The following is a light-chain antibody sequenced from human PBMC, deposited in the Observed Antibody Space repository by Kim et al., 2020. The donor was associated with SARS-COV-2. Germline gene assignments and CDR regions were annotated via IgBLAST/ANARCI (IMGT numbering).Light chain of an antibody. J-gene: IGKJ4*01. CDR1: QRVRSNY. V-gene: IGKV3-20*01. CDR3: QQYSDSLT. Sequence: DIVLTQSPGTLSLSPGDRATLSCRASQRVRSNYLAWYQQSPGQAPRLLVYGASSRATGIADRFTGSGSGTDFTLTISRLEPEDFAVYFCQQYSDSLTFGGGTKVDIK. CDR2: GAS.